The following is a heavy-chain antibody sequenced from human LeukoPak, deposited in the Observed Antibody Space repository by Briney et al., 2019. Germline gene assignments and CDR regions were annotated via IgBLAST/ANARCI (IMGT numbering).Heavy chain of an antibody. D-gene: IGHD6-19*01. CDR3: ASSIKQWLARRDFDY. Sequence: SETLSLTCTVSGGSISSGSYYWSWIRQPAGKGLEWIGRIYTSGSTNYNPSLKSRVTISVDTSKNQFSLKLSSVTAADTAVYYCASSIKQWLARRDFDYWGQGTLVTVSS. J-gene: IGHJ4*02. V-gene: IGHV4-61*02. CDR1: GGSISSGSYY. CDR2: IYTSGST.